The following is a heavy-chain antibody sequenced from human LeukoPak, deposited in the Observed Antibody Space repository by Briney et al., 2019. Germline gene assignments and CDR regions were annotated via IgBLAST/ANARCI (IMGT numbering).Heavy chain of an antibody. Sequence: GGPLRLSCAASGFTFSDYYMSWIRQAPGKGLEWVAVISYDGSNKYYADSVKGRFTISRDNSKNTLYLQMNSLRAEDTAVYYCAKDLAYYYGSGSYLRYGMDVWGQGTTVTVSS. CDR1: GFTFSDYY. D-gene: IGHD3-10*01. V-gene: IGHV3-30*18. J-gene: IGHJ6*02. CDR3: AKDLAYYYGSGSYLRYGMDV. CDR2: ISYDGSNK.